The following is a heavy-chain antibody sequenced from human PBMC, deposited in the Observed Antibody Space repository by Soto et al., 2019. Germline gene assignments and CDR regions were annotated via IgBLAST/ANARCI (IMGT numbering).Heavy chain of an antibody. D-gene: IGHD4-17*01. CDR1: GFTFDDYA. CDR3: AKGKPTTVTIYHWEYFQH. Sequence: GGSLRLSCAASGFTFDDYAMHWVRQAPGKGLEWVSGISWNSGSIGYADSVKGRFTISRDNAKNSLYLQMNSLRAEDTALYYCAKGKPTTVTIYHWEYFQHWGQGTLVTVSS. CDR2: ISWNSGSI. V-gene: IGHV3-9*01. J-gene: IGHJ1*01.